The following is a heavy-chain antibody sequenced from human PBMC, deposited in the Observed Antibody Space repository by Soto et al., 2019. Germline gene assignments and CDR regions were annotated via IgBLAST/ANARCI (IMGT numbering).Heavy chain of an antibody. CDR1: GFTFSSYA. Sequence: GGSLRLSCAASGFTFSSYAMSWVRQAPGKGLEWASAISGSGGSTYYADSVKGRFTISRDNSKNTLYLQMNSLRAEDTAVYYCAKDMSIFGVVTSPYGMDVWGQGTTVTVSS. D-gene: IGHD3-3*01. J-gene: IGHJ6*02. CDR2: ISGSGGST. CDR3: AKDMSIFGVVTSPYGMDV. V-gene: IGHV3-23*01.